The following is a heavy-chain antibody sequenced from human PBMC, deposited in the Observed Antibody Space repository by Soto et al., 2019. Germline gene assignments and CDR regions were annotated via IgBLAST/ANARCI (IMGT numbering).Heavy chain of an antibody. Sequence: ASVKVSCKASGYTFTSYGISWVRQAPGQGLEWMGIINPSGGSTSYAQKFQGRVTMTRDTSTSTVYMELSSLRSEDTAVYYCARGYCISTSCQNGFAPGGQGTLVTVSS. CDR3: ARGYCISTSCQNGFAP. D-gene: IGHD2-2*01. CDR1: GYTFTSYG. CDR2: INPSGGST. V-gene: IGHV1-46*01. J-gene: IGHJ5*02.